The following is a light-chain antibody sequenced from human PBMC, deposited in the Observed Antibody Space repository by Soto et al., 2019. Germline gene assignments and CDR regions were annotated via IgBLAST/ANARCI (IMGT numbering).Light chain of an antibody. J-gene: IGLJ1*01. Sequence: QSVLTQPASVSGSPGQSITISCTGTTSDVGGYNYVSWYQQHPGKAPKLIIYEVTDRPSGVSNLFSGSKSGNTASLTISGLQAEDEAEYYCSSYTNINTRACVFGTGTKVTVL. V-gene: IGLV2-14*01. CDR1: TSDVGGYNY. CDR2: EVT. CDR3: SSYTNINTRACV.